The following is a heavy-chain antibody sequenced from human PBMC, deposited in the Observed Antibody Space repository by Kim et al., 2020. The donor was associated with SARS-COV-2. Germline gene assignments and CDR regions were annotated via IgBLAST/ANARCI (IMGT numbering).Heavy chain of an antibody. CDR3: ARQLTAFGTPHLDY. CDR2: IFYSGAT. D-gene: IGHD3-3*01. V-gene: IGHV4-39*01. J-gene: IGHJ4*02. CDR1: RGSIGSSSYN. Sequence: SETLSLTCTVSRGSIGSSSYNWVWIRQSPGKDLEWIGSIFYSGATNYNPSLKGRLTISVDTYKNQFYLMLTSVTVADTAVYYCARQLTAFGTPHLDYWGQGALVTVSS.